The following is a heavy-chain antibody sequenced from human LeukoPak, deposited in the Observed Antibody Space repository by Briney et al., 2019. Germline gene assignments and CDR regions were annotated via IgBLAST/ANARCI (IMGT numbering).Heavy chain of an antibody. J-gene: IGHJ3*02. V-gene: IGHV1-2*02. Sequence: ASVKVSCKASGYTFTGYYMHWVRQAPGQGLEWMGWINPNSGGTNYAQKFQGRVTMTRDTSISIAYMELSRLRSDDTAVYYCARDLFEVVTATIYAFDTWGQGTMVTVSS. CDR2: INPNSGGT. CDR1: GYTFTGYY. D-gene: IGHD2-21*02. CDR3: ARDLFEVVTATIYAFDT.